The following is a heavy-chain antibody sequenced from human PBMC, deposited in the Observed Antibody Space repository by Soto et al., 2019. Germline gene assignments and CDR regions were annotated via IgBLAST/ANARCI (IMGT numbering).Heavy chain of an antibody. J-gene: IGHJ3*02. V-gene: IGHV4-4*07. CDR2: IYTSGST. Sequence: SETLSLTCTVSCGSISSYYWSWVRQPAGKGLEWIGRIYTSGSTNYNPSLKSRVTMSVDTSKNQFSLKLSSVTAADTAVYYCARDRGQLGMRSIQMGIGAFDIWGQGTMVTVSS. D-gene: IGHD2-2*01. CDR3: ARDRGQLGMRSIQMGIGAFDI. CDR1: CGSISSYY.